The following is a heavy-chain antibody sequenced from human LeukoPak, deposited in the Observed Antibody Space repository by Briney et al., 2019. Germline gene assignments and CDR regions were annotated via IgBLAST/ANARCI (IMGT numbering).Heavy chain of an antibody. J-gene: IGHJ4*02. CDR1: GYTFSDYY. Sequence: PGGSLRLSCADSGYTFSDYYIRWIRQAPGKGLEWVSYISSSGSTIYYADSVKGRFTISRDNAKNSLYLQMNSLRAEDTAVYYCARGLGDYDFYYWGQGTLVTVSS. CDR2: ISSSGSTI. V-gene: IGHV3-11*01. CDR3: ARGLGDYDFYY. D-gene: IGHD4-17*01.